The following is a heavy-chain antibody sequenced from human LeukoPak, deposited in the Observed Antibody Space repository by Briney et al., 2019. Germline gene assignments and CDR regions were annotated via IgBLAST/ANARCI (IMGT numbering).Heavy chain of an antibody. V-gene: IGHV1-2*02. J-gene: IGHJ4*02. CDR2: INPNNGGT. CDR3: ARVDYGGFDS. CDR1: GYPFTGYH. Sequence: ASVKVSCKASGYPFTGYHVHWVRQAPGQGLEWMGWINPNNGGTNYAQKFQGRVTMTRDTSIRAVYMELSSLRSDDTAVYYCARVDYGGFDSWGQGTLVTVSS. D-gene: IGHD4-23*01.